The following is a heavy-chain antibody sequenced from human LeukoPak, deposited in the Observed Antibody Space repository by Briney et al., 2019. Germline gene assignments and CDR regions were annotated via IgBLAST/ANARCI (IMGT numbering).Heavy chain of an antibody. CDR2: ISYDGSKI. D-gene: IGHD2-2*01. Sequence: PGRSLRLSCAASGFTFSSYFMHWVRQAPGKGLEWVAVISYDGSKIYYADSMKGRFTISRDKSKNTLFLQMNSLSAEDTAVYYCARGCSSTSCSATFDYWGQGTLVTVSS. CDR3: ARGCSSTSCSATFDY. J-gene: IGHJ4*02. CDR1: GFTFSSYF. V-gene: IGHV3-30*01.